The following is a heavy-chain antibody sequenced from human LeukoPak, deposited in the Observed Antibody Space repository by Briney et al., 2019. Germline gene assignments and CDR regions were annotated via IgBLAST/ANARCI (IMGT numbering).Heavy chain of an antibody. Sequence: GGSLRLSCAASGLTFSSYSMNWVRQAPGKGLEWVSSISSSSSYIYYADSVKGRFTISRDNAKNSLYLQMNSLRAEDTAVYYCARDGLTLGYCSSTSCPEGYYMDVWGKGTTVTVSS. J-gene: IGHJ6*03. CDR2: ISSSSSYI. D-gene: IGHD2-2*01. CDR1: GLTFSSYS. CDR3: ARDGLTLGYCSSTSCPEGYYMDV. V-gene: IGHV3-21*01.